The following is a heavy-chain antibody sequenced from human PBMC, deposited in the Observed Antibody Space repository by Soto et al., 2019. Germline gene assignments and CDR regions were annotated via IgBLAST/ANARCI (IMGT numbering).Heavy chain of an antibody. V-gene: IGHV4-30-4*01. CDR3: ASPRGYSGYDSDVFDI. CDR1: GGSISSGDYY. CDR2: IYYSGST. J-gene: IGHJ3*02. Sequence: SETLSLTCTVSGGSISSGDYYWSWIRQPPGKGMEWIGYIYYSGSTYYNPSLKSRVNISVDTSKNLFSLKLSSVTAEDPAFYYCASPRGYSGYDSDVFDIWGQGKMVPVS. D-gene: IGHD5-12*01.